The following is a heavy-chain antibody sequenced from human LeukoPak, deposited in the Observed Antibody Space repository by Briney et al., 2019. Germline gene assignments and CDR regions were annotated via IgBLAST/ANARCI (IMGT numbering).Heavy chain of an antibody. J-gene: IGHJ3*02. CDR3: ARSRQIVVVPAAKDTGNDAFDI. D-gene: IGHD2-2*01. CDR2: IYYSGST. V-gene: IGHV4-31*03. CDR1: GGSISSGGYY. Sequence: SETLSLTCTVSGGSISSGGYYWSWIRQHPGKGLEWIGYIYYSGSTYYNPSLKSRVTISVDTSKNQFSLKLSSVTAADTAVYYCARSRQIVVVPAAKDTGNDAFDIWGQGTMVTVSS.